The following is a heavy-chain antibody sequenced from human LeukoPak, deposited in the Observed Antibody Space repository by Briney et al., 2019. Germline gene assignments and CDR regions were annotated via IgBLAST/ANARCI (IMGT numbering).Heavy chain of an antibody. CDR1: GFTLGDST. CDR3: SRDSYGRDPRNSFDY. V-gene: IGHV3-49*03. D-gene: IGHD5-18*01. CDR2: ISSKAYGGTT. J-gene: IGHJ4*02. Sequence: GGSLRLSCIASGFTLGDSTMSWFRQAPGKGLEWVAFISSKAYGGTTEYAASVKGRFTISRDDSKSIAYLQMNSLKTEDTAVYYCSRDSYGRDPRNSFDYWGQGTLVTVSS.